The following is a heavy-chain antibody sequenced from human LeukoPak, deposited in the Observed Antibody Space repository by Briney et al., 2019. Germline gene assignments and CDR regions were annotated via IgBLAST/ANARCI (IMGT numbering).Heavy chain of an antibody. CDR3: ARGGSGYRDAFDI. D-gene: IGHD3-22*01. V-gene: IGHV4-59*01. CDR2: IYYSGST. Sequence: SETLSLTCTVSGGSISSYYWSWIRQPPGKGLEWIGYIYYSGSTNYNPSLKSRVTISVDTSKNQFSLKLSSVTAADTAVYYCARGGSGYRDAFDIWGQGTMVTVSS. J-gene: IGHJ3*02. CDR1: GGSISSYY.